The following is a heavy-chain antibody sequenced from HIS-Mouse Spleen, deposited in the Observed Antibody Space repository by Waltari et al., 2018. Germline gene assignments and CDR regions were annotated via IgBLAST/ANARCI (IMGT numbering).Heavy chain of an antibody. V-gene: IGHV4-39*07. CDR2: IYYSGST. Sequence: QLQLQESGPGLVKPSETLSLTCTVSGGSISSSSYYWGWIRQPPGKGLEWIGSIYYSGSTYSNPSRKSRVTISVDTAKNQVSLKLSSVTAADTAVYYCARDLGVAVACCYFDYWGQGTLVTVSS. CDR3: ARDLGVAVACCYFDY. CDR1: GGSISSSSYY. D-gene: IGHD6-19*01. J-gene: IGHJ4*02.